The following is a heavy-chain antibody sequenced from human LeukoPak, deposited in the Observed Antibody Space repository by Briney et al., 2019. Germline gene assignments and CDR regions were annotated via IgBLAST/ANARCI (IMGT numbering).Heavy chain of an antibody. D-gene: IGHD2-2*01. CDR1: GGTFSSYA. V-gene: IGHV1-69*04. CDR3: ARGYCSSTSCNGFDP. Sequence: SVKVSCKASGGTFSSYAISWVRQAPGQRLEWMGRIIPILGIANYAQKFQGRVTITADKSTSTAYMELSSLRSEDTAVYYCARGYCSSTSCNGFDPWGQGTLVTVSS. CDR2: IIPILGIA. J-gene: IGHJ5*02.